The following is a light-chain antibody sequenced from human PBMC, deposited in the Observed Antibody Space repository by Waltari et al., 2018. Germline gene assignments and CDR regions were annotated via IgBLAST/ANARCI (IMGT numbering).Light chain of an antibody. CDR2: EVT. CDR1: SSDVGGYNY. J-gene: IGLJ2*01. Sequence: QSALTQPPSASGSPGQPVTISCTGTSSDVGGYNYVSWYQQHPGKAPKLIIYEVTKRPSGVPVRFSGSKSGNPASLTGSGLQADDEADYYCNSYAGRNRLGVFGGGTRVTVL. V-gene: IGLV2-8*01. CDR3: NSYAGRNRLGV.